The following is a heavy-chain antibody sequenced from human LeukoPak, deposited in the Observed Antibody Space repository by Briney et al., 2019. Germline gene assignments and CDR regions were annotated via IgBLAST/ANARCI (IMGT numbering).Heavy chain of an antibody. V-gene: IGHV1-8*01. CDR1: GYTFTSYD. CDR3: ARGVGVLMVSADPSWLDP. Sequence: ASVKVSCKASGYTFTSYDINWVRRATGQGLEWMGWMNPNSGNTGYAQKFQGRVTMTRNTSISTAYMELSSLRSEDTAVYYCARGVGVLMVSADPSWLDPWGQGTLVTVSS. J-gene: IGHJ5*02. CDR2: MNPNSGNT. D-gene: IGHD2-8*01.